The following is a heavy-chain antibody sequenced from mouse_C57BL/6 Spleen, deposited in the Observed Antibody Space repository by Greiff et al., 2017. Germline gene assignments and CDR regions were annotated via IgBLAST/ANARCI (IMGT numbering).Heavy chain of an antibody. J-gene: IGHJ2*01. CDR1: GFTFSDYY. CDR2: INYDGSST. Sequence: DVKLVESEGGLVQPGSSMKLSCTASGFTFSDYYMAWVRQVPEKGLEWVANINYDGSSTYYLDSLKSRFIISRDNAKNILYLQMSSLKSEDTATYYCARGGDYDGFDYWGQGTTLTVSS. V-gene: IGHV5-16*01. CDR3: ARGGDYDGFDY. D-gene: IGHD2-4*01.